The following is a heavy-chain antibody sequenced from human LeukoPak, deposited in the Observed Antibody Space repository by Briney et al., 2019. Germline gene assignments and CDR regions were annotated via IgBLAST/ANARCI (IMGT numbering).Heavy chain of an antibody. CDR1: ASTFTGYY. CDR3: ARGHLLLWFGELLYSNYYYMDV. Sequence: GASVKLSCRTSASTFTGYYMHWVRQAPGQGLEWMGWINPNSGGTNYAQKFQGRVTMTRDTSISTAYMELSRLRSDDTAVYYCARGHLLLWFGELLYSNYYYMDVWGKGTTVTISS. CDR2: INPNSGGT. V-gene: IGHV1-2*02. J-gene: IGHJ6*03. D-gene: IGHD3-10*01.